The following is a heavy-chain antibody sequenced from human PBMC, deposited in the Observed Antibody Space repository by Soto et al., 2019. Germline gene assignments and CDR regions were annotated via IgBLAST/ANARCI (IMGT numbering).Heavy chain of an antibody. D-gene: IGHD5-18*01. J-gene: IGHJ4*02. CDR3: GRIPRYSFPTSDPLDN. CDR2: IIPIFGTA. Sequence: QVHLLQSGPEMKKPGSSVIVSCKASGGTFTTYTFSWVRRAPGQGLEWMGSIIPIFGTANYAPRFQGRLSITADQSATTTYMELTSLTSEDTAFYYCGRIPRYSFPTSDPLDNWGQGTLVTVSS. CDR1: GGTFTTYT. V-gene: IGHV1-69*08.